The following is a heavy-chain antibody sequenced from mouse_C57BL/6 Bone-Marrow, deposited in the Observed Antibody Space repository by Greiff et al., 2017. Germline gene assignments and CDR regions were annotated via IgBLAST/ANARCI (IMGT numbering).Heavy chain of an antibody. CDR3: ARSYYGTWFAY. D-gene: IGHD1-1*01. V-gene: IGHV1-55*01. J-gene: IGHJ3*01. Sequence: VQLVESGAELVKPGASVKMSCKASGYTFTSYWITWVKQRPGQGLEWIGDIYPGSGSTNYNEKFKSKATLTVDTSSSTAYMQLSSLTSEDSAVYYCARSYYGTWFAYWGQGTLVTVSA. CDR2: IYPGSGST. CDR1: GYTFTSYW.